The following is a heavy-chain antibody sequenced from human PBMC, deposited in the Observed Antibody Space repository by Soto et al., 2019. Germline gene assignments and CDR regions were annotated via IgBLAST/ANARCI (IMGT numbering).Heavy chain of an antibody. D-gene: IGHD1-20*01. CDR2: TYYRSKWYN. CDR3: AGEYNWFDP. CDR1: GDSVSSISAA. V-gene: IGHV6-1*01. J-gene: IGHJ5*02. Sequence: SQTLSLTCAISGDSVSSISAAWNLIRQSPSRGLEWLGRTYYRSKWYNDYAVSVKSRIIINPDTSKNQFSLHLNSVTPEDTAVYYCAGEYNWFDPWGQGTLVTVSS.